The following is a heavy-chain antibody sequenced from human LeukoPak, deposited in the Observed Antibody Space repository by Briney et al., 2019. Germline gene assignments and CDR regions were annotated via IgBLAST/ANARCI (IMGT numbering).Heavy chain of an antibody. Sequence: GGSLRLSCVDFGFTFNKYWMSWVRQAPGKGLEWLVNINEDGSEKYYVDSVKGRFTISRDNAKNLVYLQMKSLRGEDTAVYYCARGLATAAAYWGQGTLVTVSS. CDR2: INEDGSEK. CDR1: GFTFNKYW. J-gene: IGHJ4*02. D-gene: IGHD6-13*01. CDR3: ARGLATAAAY. V-gene: IGHV3-7*01.